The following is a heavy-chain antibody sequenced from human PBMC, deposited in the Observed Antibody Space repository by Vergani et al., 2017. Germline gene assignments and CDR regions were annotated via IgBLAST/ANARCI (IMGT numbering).Heavy chain of an antibody. J-gene: IGHJ4*02. Sequence: QVQLVESGGGLVKPGGSLRLSCAALGFIFSDYYMTWIRQTPGKGLEWISQISGRGDTIYYAASVRGRFSVSRDNAKNSLYLQMNSLGVGDSAIYYCARDSTSPVGSDYWGLKTLVAISS. CDR2: ISGRGDTI. D-gene: IGHD3-10*01. CDR1: GFIFSDYY. CDR3: ARDSTSPVGSDY. V-gene: IGHV3-11*04.